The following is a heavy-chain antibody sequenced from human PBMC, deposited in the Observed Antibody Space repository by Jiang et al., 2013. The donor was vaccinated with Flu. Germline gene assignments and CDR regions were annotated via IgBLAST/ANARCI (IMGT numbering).Heavy chain of an antibody. J-gene: IGHJ3*02. Sequence: VQLLESGGGLVKPGGSLRISCAASGFSFSDYSIDWVRQAPGKGLEWVLSIGSTSAYIYYGDSVKGRFTISRDNAKNSVYLQMNSLRADDTAMYYCARDAGPDAYDIWGQGTMVTVSS. CDR3: ARDAGPDAYDI. CDR2: IGSTSAYI. CDR1: GFSFSDYS. V-gene: IGHV3-21*01.